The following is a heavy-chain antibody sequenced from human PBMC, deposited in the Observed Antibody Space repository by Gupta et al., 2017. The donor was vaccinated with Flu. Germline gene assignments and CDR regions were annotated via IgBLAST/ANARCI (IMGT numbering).Heavy chain of an antibody. V-gene: IGHV1-2*02. J-gene: IGHJ4*02. CDR3: AREESRHYYGSGDGLTDY. D-gene: IGHD3-10*01. Sequence: QVQLVQSGAEVKKPGASVKVSCKASGYTFTGYYMHWVRQAPGQGLEWMGWINPNSGGTNYAQKFQGRVIMTRDTSISTAYMELSRLRSDDTAVYYCAREESRHYYGSGDGLTDYWGQGTLVTVSS. CDR2: INPNSGGT. CDR1: GYTFTGYY.